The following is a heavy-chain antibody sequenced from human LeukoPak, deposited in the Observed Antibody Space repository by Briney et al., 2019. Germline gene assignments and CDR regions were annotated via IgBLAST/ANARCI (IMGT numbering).Heavy chain of an antibody. J-gene: IGHJ4*02. V-gene: IGHV5-51*01. CDR1: GYSFASYW. CDR3: ARRDSSSWHGDY. D-gene: IGHD6-13*01. Sequence: GESLKISCKGSGYSFASYWIGWVRQMPGKGLEWMGIIYPGDSDTRYTPSFQGQVTISADKSISTAYLQWSSLKATDTAMYYCARRDSSSWHGDYWGQGTLVTVSS. CDR2: IYPGDSDT.